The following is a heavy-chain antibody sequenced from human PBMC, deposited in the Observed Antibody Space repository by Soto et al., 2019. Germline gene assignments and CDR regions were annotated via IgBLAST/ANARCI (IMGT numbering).Heavy chain of an antibody. V-gene: IGHV1-2*04. D-gene: IGHD6-13*01. CDR2: INPNSGGT. CDR1: GYTFTSYY. J-gene: IGHJ6*02. CDR3: ARVVSGQLVKDYYGMDV. Sequence: GASVKVSCKASGYTFTSYYRHWVRQAPGQGLEWMGWINPNSGGTNYAQKFQGWVTMTRDTSISTAYMELSRLRSDDTAVYYCARVVSGQLVKDYYGMDVWGQGTTVTVSS.